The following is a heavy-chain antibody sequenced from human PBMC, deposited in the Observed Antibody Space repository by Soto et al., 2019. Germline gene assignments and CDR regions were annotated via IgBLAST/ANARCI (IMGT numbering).Heavy chain of an antibody. V-gene: IGHV3-23*01. Sequence: GGSLRLSCEASGFTFSTYPMTWVRQAPGKGLEWVSLIRSSGADTYYADSVKGRFTISRDNAKNSLYLQMNSLRAEDTAVYYCAIDGLVAPATGPFPIWAHWTILTVSS. J-gene: IGHJ3*02. D-gene: IGHD2-15*01. CDR1: GFTFSTYP. CDR3: AIDGLVAPATGPFPI. CDR2: IRSSGADT.